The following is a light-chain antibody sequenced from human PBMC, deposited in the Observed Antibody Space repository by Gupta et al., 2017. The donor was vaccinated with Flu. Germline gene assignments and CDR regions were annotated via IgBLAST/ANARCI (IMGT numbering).Light chain of an antibody. CDR1: SSNIGSNT. Sequence: SVLTQPPSASGTPGQRVTISCSGSSSNIGSNTVNWYQQLPGTAPKLLIYSNNQRPPGVPDRFSGSKSGTSASLAISGLQSEDEADYYCAAWDDSLNGLYVFGTGTKVTVL. V-gene: IGLV1-44*01. J-gene: IGLJ1*01. CDR3: AAWDDSLNGLYV. CDR2: SNN.